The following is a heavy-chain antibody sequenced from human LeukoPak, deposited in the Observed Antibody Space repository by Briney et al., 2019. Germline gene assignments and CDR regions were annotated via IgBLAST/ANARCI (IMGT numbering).Heavy chain of an antibody. D-gene: IGHD6-19*01. CDR2: IYYSGST. Sequence: SETLSLTCTVSGGSISSSSYYWGWIRQPPGKGLEWIGYIYYSGSTNYNPSLKSRVTISVDTSKNQFSLKLSSVTAADTAVYYCARAILPYSSGWYDGGWFDPWGQGTLVTVSS. V-gene: IGHV4-61*05. J-gene: IGHJ5*02. CDR3: ARAILPYSSGWYDGGWFDP. CDR1: GGSISSSSYY.